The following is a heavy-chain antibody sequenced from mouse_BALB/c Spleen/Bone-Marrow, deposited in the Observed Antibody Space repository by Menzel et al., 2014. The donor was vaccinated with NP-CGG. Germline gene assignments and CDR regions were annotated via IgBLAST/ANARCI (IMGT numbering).Heavy chain of an antibody. J-gene: IGHJ3*01. D-gene: IGHD2-3*01. V-gene: IGHV4-1*02. Sequence: EVQGVESGGGLVQPGGSLKLSCAASGFDFSGFWMGWVRQAPGKGLEWIGEINPDSSTINYTPSLEDRFIISRDNAKNTLYLQMSKVRSEDTALYYCARLGYYGGFAYWGQGTLVTVSA. CDR3: ARLGYYGGFAY. CDR2: INPDSSTI. CDR1: GFDFSGFW.